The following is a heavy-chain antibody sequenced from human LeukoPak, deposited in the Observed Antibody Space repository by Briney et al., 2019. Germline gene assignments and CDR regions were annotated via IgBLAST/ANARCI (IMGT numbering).Heavy chain of an antibody. D-gene: IGHD3-10*01. CDR3: ARVLSGLLWFGELFPFDY. V-gene: IGHV4-61*01. J-gene: IGHJ4*02. CDR1: GGSVSSGSYY. Sequence: SETLSLTCTVSGGSVSSGSYYWSWIRQPPGKGLEWIGYIYYSGSANYNPSLKSRVTISVDTSKNQFSLKLSSVTAADTAVYYCARVLSGLLWFGELFPFDYWGRGTLVTVSS. CDR2: IYYSGSA.